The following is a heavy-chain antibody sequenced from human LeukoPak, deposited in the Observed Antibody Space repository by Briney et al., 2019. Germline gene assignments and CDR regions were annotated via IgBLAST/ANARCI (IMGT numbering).Heavy chain of an antibody. CDR2: IYYSGST. V-gene: IGHV4-59*08. CDR3: ARHLDIAASGTFDY. Sequence: SETLSLTCTVSGGSISSHHWSWIRQPPGKGLEWIGYIYYSGSTNYKPSLKSRVTISVDTSKNQFSLKLTSVTAADTAVYYCARHLDIAASGTFDYWGQGTLVTVPS. J-gene: IGHJ4*02. D-gene: IGHD6-13*01. CDR1: GGSISSHH.